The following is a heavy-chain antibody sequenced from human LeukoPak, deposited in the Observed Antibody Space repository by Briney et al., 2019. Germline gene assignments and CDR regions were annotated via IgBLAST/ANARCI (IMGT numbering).Heavy chain of an antibody. CDR3: ARAFYDSSGYYYKPYYYYMDV. CDR1: GGTFSSYA. CDR2: IIPIFGTA. D-gene: IGHD3-22*01. J-gene: IGHJ6*03. V-gene: IGHV1-69*06. Sequence: SVKVSCKASGGTFSSYAISWVRQAPGQGLEWMGGIIPIFGTANYAQKFQGRVTITADKSTSTAYMELSSLRSEDTAVYYCARAFYDSSGYYYKPYYYYMDVWGKGTTVTISS.